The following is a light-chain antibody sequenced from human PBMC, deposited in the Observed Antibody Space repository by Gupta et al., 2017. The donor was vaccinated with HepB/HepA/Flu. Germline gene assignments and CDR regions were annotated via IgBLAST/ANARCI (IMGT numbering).Light chain of an antibody. J-gene: IGLJ2*01. CDR1: SSNIGNH. Sequence: QSVLTQPPSVSAAPGQKVTISCSGTSSNIGNHWYQQLPGTAPKLLIFENNKRLSGIPDQFSGSKSGTSATLEITVLQTGDEADYYCGTWDSSLNGVVFGGGTKLTVL. CDR3: GTWDSSLNGVV. V-gene: IGLV1-51*02. CDR2: ENN.